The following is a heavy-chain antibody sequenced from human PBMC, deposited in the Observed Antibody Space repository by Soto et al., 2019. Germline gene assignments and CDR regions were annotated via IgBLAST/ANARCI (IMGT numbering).Heavy chain of an antibody. CDR2: IRSKANSYAT. D-gene: IGHD4-17*01. J-gene: IGHJ3*02. Sequence: GGSLRLSSAASGFTFSGSAMHWVRQASGKGLEWVGRIRSKANSYATAYAASVKGRFTISRDDSKNTAYLQMNSLKTEDTAVYYCTSFKNPVTNDAFDIWGQGTMVTVSS. CDR3: TSFKNPVTNDAFDI. V-gene: IGHV3-73*01. CDR1: GFTFSGSA.